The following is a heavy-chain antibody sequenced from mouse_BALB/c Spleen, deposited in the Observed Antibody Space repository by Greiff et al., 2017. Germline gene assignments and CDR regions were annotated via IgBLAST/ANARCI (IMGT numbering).Heavy chain of an antibody. V-gene: IGHV1-63*02. CDR2: IYPGGGYT. CDR3: ARSEGKGAMDY. CDR1: GYTFTNYW. D-gene: IGHD1-3*01. Sequence: QVQLQQSGAELVRPGTSVKISCKASGYTFTNYWLGWVKQRPGHGLEWIGDIYPGGGYTNYNEKFKGKATLTADTSSSTAYMQLSSLTSEDSAVYCCARSEGKGAMDYWGQGTSVTVSS. J-gene: IGHJ4*01.